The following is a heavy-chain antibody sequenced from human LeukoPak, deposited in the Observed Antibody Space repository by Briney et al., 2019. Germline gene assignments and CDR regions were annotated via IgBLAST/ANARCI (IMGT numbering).Heavy chain of an antibody. Sequence: PSETLSLTCTVSGGSISSGGYYWSWIRQPPGKGLEWIGEINHSGSTNYNPSLKSRVTISVDTSKNQFSLKLSSVTAADTAVYYCARGTDSSGYYCGDDAFDIWGQGTMVTVSS. D-gene: IGHD3-22*01. J-gene: IGHJ3*02. CDR1: GGSISSGGYY. V-gene: IGHV4-39*07. CDR2: INHSGST. CDR3: ARGTDSSGYYCGDDAFDI.